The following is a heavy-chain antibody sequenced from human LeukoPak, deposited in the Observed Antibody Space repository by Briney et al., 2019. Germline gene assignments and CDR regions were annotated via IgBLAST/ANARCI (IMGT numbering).Heavy chain of an antibody. Sequence: GGSLRLSCAASGFTFSSYAMSWVRQAPGKGLEWVSAISDSGGSTYYADSVKGRFTISRDNSKNTLYLQMNSLRAEDTAVYYCASRENLVRGVSDYFDYWGQGTLVTVSS. J-gene: IGHJ4*02. CDR3: ASRENLVRGVSDYFDY. CDR2: ISDSGGST. D-gene: IGHD3-10*01. CDR1: GFTFSSYA. V-gene: IGHV3-23*01.